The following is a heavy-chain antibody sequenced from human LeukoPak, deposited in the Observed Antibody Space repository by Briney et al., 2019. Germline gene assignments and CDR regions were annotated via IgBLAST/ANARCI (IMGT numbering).Heavy chain of an antibody. CDR1: GGSFSGYY. V-gene: IGHV4-34*01. D-gene: IGHD6-13*01. Sequence: SETLSLTCAVYGGSFSGYYWSWIRQPPGKGLEWIGEINHSGSTNYNPSLKSRVTLSVDTSKNQFSLKLSSVTAADTAVYYCARVTGYSSSWQTIDYWGQGTLVTVSS. J-gene: IGHJ4*02. CDR2: INHSGST. CDR3: ARVTGYSSSWQTIDY.